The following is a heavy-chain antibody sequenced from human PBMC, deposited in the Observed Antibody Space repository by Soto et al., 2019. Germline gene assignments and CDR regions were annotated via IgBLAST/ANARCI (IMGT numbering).Heavy chain of an antibody. D-gene: IGHD4-17*01. Sequence: QVQLVQSGAEVKKSGASVKVSCKASGYTFTSHDINWVRQATGQGLEWMGWMNPNSGNTGYAQKFQGRVTMTRNTSISTAYMELSSLRSKDTAVYYCARWDYGDYARFDYWGQGTLVTVSS. CDR1: GYTFTSHD. CDR3: ARWDYGDYARFDY. V-gene: IGHV1-8*01. CDR2: MNPNSGNT. J-gene: IGHJ4*02.